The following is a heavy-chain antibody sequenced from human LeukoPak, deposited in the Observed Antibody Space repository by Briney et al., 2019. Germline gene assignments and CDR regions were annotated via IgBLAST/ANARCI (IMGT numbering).Heavy chain of an antibody. V-gene: IGHV3-23*01. Sequence: GGSLRLSCPASGFTFRSYVMSWVRQAPGKGLEWVSAISGSGGSTYYADSVKGRFTISRDNSKNTLYLQMNSLRAEDTAVYYCAKGDSPTISYYYYGMDVWGQGTTVTVSS. D-gene: IGHD3-3*01. CDR3: AKGDSPTISYYYYGMDV. CDR2: ISGSGGST. J-gene: IGHJ6*02. CDR1: GFTFRSYV.